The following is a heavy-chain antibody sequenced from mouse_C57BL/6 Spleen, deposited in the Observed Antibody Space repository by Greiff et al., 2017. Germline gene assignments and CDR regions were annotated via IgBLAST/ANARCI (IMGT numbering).Heavy chain of an antibody. CDR3: AKADEYEPCWYYGV. Sequence: EVKLVESVAELVRPGASVKLSCTASGFNFKNTYMHWVKQRPEQGLEWIGRIDPANGNTKYAPKFKGKATMTADTSSNTAYLQLSSLTSEDTAIYYGAKADEYEPCWYYGVWGTGTTVTVSS. CDR1: GFNFKNTY. J-gene: IGHJ1*03. D-gene: IGHD2-4*01. V-gene: IGHV14-3*01. CDR2: IDPANGNT.